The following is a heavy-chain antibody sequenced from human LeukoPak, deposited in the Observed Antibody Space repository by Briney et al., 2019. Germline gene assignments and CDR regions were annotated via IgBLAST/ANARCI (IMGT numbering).Heavy chain of an antibody. CDR2: IIPILGIA. D-gene: IGHD3-22*01. V-gene: IGHV1-69*04. J-gene: IGHJ4*02. CDR1: GGTFSSYA. CDR3: ARPGGYYYDSSGYYAGFDY. Sequence: SVKVSCKASGGTFSSYAISWVRQAPGQGLEWMGRIIPILGIANYAQKFQGRVTITADESTSTAYMELSSLRSEDTAVYYCARPGGYYYDSSGYYAGFDYWGQGTLVTVSS.